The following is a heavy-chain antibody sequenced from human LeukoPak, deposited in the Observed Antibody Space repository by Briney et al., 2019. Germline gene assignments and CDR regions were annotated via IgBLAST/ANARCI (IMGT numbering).Heavy chain of an antibody. D-gene: IGHD4-17*01. J-gene: IGHJ2*01. CDR3: ARATPYDWHFGL. V-gene: IGHV3-33*02. CDR2: IWFDGSKT. CDR1: GFSFSSYA. Sequence: GGSLRLSCVASGFSFSSYAMHWVRQAPGKGLEWVAAIWFDGSKTYYEDSVKGRFTISRDTSANTLFLQMNSLAAEDTAVYYCARATPYDWHFGLWGRGTLVIVYS.